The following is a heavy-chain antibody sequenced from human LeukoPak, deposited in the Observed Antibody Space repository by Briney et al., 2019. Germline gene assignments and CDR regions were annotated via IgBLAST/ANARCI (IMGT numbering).Heavy chain of an antibody. J-gene: IGHJ4*02. CDR2: INWNSDSI. V-gene: IGHV3-9*01. D-gene: IGHD1-14*01. CDR3: ASTGGY. Sequence: SLRLSCAVSGFTFDDYAMHWVRQVPGKGLEWVSGINWNSDSIGYADSVKGRFTTSRDNAKNTLYLQMNSLRAEDTAVYYCASTGGYWGQGTLVTVSS. CDR1: GFTFDDYA.